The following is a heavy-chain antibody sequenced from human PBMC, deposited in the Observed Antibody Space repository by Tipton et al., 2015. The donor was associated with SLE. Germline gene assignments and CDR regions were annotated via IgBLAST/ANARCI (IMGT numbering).Heavy chain of an antibody. D-gene: IGHD1-26*01. CDR3: AREVSGQNWFVR. J-gene: IGHJ5*02. CDR2: IYYTGST. Sequence: LRLSCTVSGGSITGTGYYWSWIRQHPGKGLEWIGHIYYTGSTFYNPSLKSRLTISVDTSKNEFSLKMSSVTAADTAVYFCAREVSGQNWFVRWGQGTLVTVSS. V-gene: IGHV4-31*02. CDR1: GGSITGTGYY.